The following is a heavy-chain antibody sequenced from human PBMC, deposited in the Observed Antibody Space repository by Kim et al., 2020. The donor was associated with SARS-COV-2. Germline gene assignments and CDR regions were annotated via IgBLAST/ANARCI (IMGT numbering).Heavy chain of an antibody. D-gene: IGHD6-6*01. V-gene: IGHV1-3*01. Sequence: NTEYSQAVQRRVTITREPSASTAYSELSSLRSEDTAVYYCARDSSSFDPWGQGTLVTVSS. CDR2: NT. J-gene: IGHJ5*02. CDR3: ARDSSSFDP.